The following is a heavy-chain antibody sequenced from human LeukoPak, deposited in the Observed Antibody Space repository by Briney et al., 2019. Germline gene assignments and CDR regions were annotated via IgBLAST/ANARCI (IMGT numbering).Heavy chain of an antibody. Sequence: GGSLRRSCTASGFIFSDYYMTWTRQAPGKGLEWISYISSSGSYTNYTDSVKGRFTISRDNAKNSLYLHLNSLRAEDTAVYYCARIRDYVFDYWGQGALVTVSS. CDR2: ISSSGSYT. V-gene: IGHV3-11*03. CDR1: GFIFSDYY. D-gene: IGHD3-10*02. CDR3: ARIRDYVFDY. J-gene: IGHJ4*02.